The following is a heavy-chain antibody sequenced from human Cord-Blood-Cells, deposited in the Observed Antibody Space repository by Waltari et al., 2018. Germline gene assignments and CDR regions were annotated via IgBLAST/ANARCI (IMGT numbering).Heavy chain of an antibody. CDR2: IYYSGST. Sequence: QLQLPESGPGLVKSSETLSLPCTVSGGSFSSSSYYWGWIRQPPGKVVEWIGRIYYSGSTDYNPSLKSRATIAVDTSKSQFALKLSSVTAADTAVYYCARRVAGNALDIWGQGTMVTVSP. D-gene: IGHD6-19*01. CDR3: ARRVAGNALDI. V-gene: IGHV4-39*01. CDR1: GGSFSSSSYY. J-gene: IGHJ3*02.